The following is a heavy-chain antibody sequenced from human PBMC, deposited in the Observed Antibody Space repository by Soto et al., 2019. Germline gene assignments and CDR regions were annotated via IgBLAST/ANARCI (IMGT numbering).Heavy chain of an antibody. J-gene: IGHJ4*02. CDR2: VDYSGRT. CDR1: GGSISRGSYY. Sequence: PSQNLSLPCTVSGGSISRGSYYWTCIRQPPGKGLEWIGYVDYSGRTNYNPSLERRVSISADTYKNHFCLKLTSVTAVDTAMYYCARGSWLACFDYWGQGALVTVSS. V-gene: IGHV4-61*03. CDR3: ARGSWLACFDY. D-gene: IGHD6-13*01.